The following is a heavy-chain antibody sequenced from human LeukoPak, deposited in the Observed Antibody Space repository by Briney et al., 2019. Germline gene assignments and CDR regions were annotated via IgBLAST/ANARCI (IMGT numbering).Heavy chain of an antibody. J-gene: IGHJ2*01. CDR3: ARHDEGSGWYRSYIDL. CDR2: ISTSGST. Sequence: SETLSLTCTVSGVSISSYYCSWIRQPSGKGLEWIGYISTSGSTDYSPSLKSRVTISVDRSKNQCSLNLSSVTAADTAVYYCARHDEGSGWYRSYIDLWGRGTLVIVSS. D-gene: IGHD6-19*01. V-gene: IGHV4-4*09. CDR1: GVSISSYY.